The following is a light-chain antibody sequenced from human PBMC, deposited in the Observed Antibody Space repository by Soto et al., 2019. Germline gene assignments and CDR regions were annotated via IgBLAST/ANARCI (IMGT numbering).Light chain of an antibody. V-gene: IGKV3-20*01. J-gene: IGKJ3*01. CDR2: RAS. CDR1: QSVSDNH. Sequence: DIVLTQSPGTLSLSPGERATLSCRASQSVSDNHLAWYQQKPGQAPRLLIYRASRRATDIPDGFSGSGSGTEFSLTISRLEPEDFAVYYCQQYDSSPRFTFGPGTKVDI. CDR3: QQYDSSPRFT.